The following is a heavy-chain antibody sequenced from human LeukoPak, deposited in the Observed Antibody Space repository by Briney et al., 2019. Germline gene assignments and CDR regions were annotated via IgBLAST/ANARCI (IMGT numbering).Heavy chain of an antibody. J-gene: IGHJ4*02. CDR3: ATLPSLRRFDD. CDR1: GFTFSSYG. D-gene: IGHD1-26*01. CDR2: IWYDGSNK. Sequence: GGSLRLSCEASGFTFSSYGMHWVRQAPGKGLEWVAVIWYDGSNKYYAESVKGRFTISRDNSKNTLYLQMSSLRAADTAVYYCATLPSLRRFDDWGQGTLVTVSS. V-gene: IGHV3-33*03.